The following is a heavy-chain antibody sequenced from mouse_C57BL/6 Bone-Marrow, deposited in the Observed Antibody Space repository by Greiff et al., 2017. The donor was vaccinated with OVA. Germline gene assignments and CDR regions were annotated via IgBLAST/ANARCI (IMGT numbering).Heavy chain of an antibody. CDR2: ISNGGGST. CDR3: ARQGYYYGSSPYFDY. J-gene: IGHJ2*01. D-gene: IGHD1-1*01. CDR1: GFTFSDYY. V-gene: IGHV5-12*01. Sequence: EVHLVESGGGLVQPGGSLKLSCAASGFTFSDYYMYWVRQTPEKRLEWVAYISNGGGSTYYPDTVKGRFTISRDNAKNTLYLQMSRLKSEDTAMYYCARQGYYYGSSPYFDYWGQGTTLTVSS.